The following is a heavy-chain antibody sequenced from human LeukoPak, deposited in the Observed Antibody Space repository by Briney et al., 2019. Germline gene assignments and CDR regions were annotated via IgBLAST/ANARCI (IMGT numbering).Heavy chain of an antibody. V-gene: IGHV3-30*03. CDR2: IASDGGAK. J-gene: IGHJ4*02. Sequence: GGSLRLSCVASGFSFSNHGMHWVRQAPGKGLEWVSVIASDGGAKFYADSVKGGFTLSRDNSKNMFFLQMNFLTVEDTAIYYCAREATWGQWYFDHWGQGTPVTVSS. D-gene: IGHD6-19*01. CDR1: GFSFSNHG. CDR3: AREATWGQWYFDH.